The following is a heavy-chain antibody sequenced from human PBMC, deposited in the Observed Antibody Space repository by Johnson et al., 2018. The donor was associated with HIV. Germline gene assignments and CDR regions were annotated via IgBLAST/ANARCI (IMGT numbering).Heavy chain of an antibody. D-gene: IGHD6-6*01. V-gene: IGHV3-66*01. CDR2: IYSGCST. Sequence: EVQLMESGGGVVQPGRSLRLSCAASGFTFSSYAMHWVRQAPGKGLEWVSLIYSGCSTYYADSVKGRFTISRDDSKNTLYLQMNSLKTEDTAVYYCTTAGYSSSPYAFDIWGQGTMVTVSS. CDR1: GFTFSSYA. J-gene: IGHJ3*02. CDR3: TTAGYSSSPYAFDI.